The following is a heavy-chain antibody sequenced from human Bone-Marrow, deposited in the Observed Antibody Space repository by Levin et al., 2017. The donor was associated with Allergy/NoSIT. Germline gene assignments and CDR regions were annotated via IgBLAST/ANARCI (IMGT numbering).Heavy chain of an antibody. CDR2: ISGSGGST. V-gene: IGHV3-23*01. D-gene: IGHD6-19*01. Sequence: AGGSLILSCAASGFTFSSYAMSWVRQAPGKGLEWVSAISGSGGSTYYADSVKGRFTISRDNSKNTLYLQMNSLRAEDTAVYYCAKDSFPYSSGHYCGVGFDYWGQGTLVTVSS. J-gene: IGHJ4*02. CDR3: AKDSFPYSSGHYCGVGFDY. CDR1: GFTFSSYA.